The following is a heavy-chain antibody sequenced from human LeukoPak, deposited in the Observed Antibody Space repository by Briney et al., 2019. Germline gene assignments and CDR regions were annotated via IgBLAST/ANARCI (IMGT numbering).Heavy chain of an antibody. J-gene: IGHJ4*02. Sequence: GGSPRLSCAASGFTFSSYAMHWVRQAPGKGLEWVAVISYDGSNKYYADSVKGRFTISRDNAKNSLYLQMNSLRAEDTAVYYCARDISGWYDYWGQGTLVTVSS. CDR2: ISYDGSNK. V-gene: IGHV3-30*04. CDR1: GFTFSSYA. D-gene: IGHD6-19*01. CDR3: ARDISGWYDY.